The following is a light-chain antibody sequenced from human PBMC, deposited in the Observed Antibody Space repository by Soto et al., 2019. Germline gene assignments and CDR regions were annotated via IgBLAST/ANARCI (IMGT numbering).Light chain of an antibody. V-gene: IGLV2-23*02. Sequence: QSALTQPASVSGSPGQSITISCTGTSSDVGSYNLVSWYQQHPGKAPKLMIYEVSKRPSGVSNRFSGSKSGNTASLTISGLQAEYEAYYYCCSYAGSSTFEGSVFVTGTKVTVL. CDR1: SSDVGSYNL. CDR2: EVS. CDR3: CSYAGSSTFEGSV. J-gene: IGLJ1*01.